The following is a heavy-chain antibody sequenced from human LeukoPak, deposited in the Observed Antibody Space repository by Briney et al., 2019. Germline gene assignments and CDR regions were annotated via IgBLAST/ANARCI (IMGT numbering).Heavy chain of an antibody. D-gene: IGHD6-19*01. CDR2: ISSRSSYI. CDR1: GFRFSESW. CDR3: ARGKEPVAGSLSHFDY. J-gene: IGHJ4*02. Sequence: GGSLRLSCVASGFRFSESWMNWVRQTPGKGLEWVSSISSRSSYIDYADSLKGRFTISRDNAKNSLYLQMNSLRAEDTAVYYCARGKEPVAGSLSHFDYWGQGTLVTVSS. V-gene: IGHV3-21*01.